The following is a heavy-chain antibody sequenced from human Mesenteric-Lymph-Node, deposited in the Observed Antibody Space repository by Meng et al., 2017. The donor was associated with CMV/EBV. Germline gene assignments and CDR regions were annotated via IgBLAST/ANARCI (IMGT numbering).Heavy chain of an antibody. CDR3: ARVFPGPYCGGDCYSPFDY. D-gene: IGHD2-21*01. V-gene: IGHV3-48*03. J-gene: IGHJ4*02. CDR1: GFTFSSCE. Sequence: GESLKISCAASGFTFSSCEMKWVRQAPGKGLEWVSYFSRSGSSIYYADSVKGRFTISGDNSKNTLYLQMNSLRAEDTAVYYCARVFPGPYCGGDCYSPFDYWGQGTLVTVSS. CDR2: FSRSGSSI.